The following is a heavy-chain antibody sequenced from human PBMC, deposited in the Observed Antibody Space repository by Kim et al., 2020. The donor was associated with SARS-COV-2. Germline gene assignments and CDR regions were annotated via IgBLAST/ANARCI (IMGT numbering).Heavy chain of an antibody. D-gene: IGHD3-16*01. CDR3: ANSPAGEFDY. Sequence: STYSADSVKGRFTISRDKSKNTLYLQMNSLRAEDTAVYYCANSPAGEFDYWGQGTLVTVSS. J-gene: IGHJ4*02. V-gene: IGHV3-23*01. CDR2: ST.